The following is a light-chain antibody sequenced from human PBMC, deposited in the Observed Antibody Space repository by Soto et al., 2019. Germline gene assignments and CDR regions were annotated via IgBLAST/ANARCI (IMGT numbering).Light chain of an antibody. CDR2: ETS. V-gene: IGLV2-14*02. J-gene: IGLJ2*01. Sequence: QSALTQPASVSGSPGQSVTISCTGTSSDFGSYKFVSWYQHHPGKVPKVIIYETSKRPSGVSDRFSGSKSGNTASLAISGLRSEDEAVYYCASWDDRLGAVIFGGGTKLTVL. CDR3: ASWDDRLGAVI. CDR1: SSDFGSYKF.